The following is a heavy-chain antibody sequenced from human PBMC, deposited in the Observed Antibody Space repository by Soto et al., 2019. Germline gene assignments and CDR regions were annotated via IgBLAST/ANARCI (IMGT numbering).Heavy chain of an antibody. J-gene: IGHJ4*02. D-gene: IGHD3-10*01. V-gene: IGHV1-18*03. CDR1: GSTSTSYG. CDR3: EREYDYGSGPWY. Sequence: ASAKVSFKASGSTSTSYGISWVRQANGQGLEWMGWISAYNGNTNYAQKLQGRVTMTTDTSTSTAYMELRSLRSDDMAVYDCEREYDYGSGPWYWVQGTLVTGSS. CDR2: ISAYNGNT.